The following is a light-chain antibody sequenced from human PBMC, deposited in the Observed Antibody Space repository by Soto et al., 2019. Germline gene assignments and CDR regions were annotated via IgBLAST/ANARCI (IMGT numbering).Light chain of an antibody. J-gene: IGKJ2*01. V-gene: IGKV3-15*01. Sequence: EIVVPQSPVTLSVSPGERATLSCRASQSVSSNLAWYQQKPGQAPTLLIFGASARATGIPARFSGSGSGTEFTLTISSLQSEDFAVYYCQHYNNWPFTFGQGTKVDI. CDR1: QSVSSN. CDR3: QHYNNWPFT. CDR2: GAS.